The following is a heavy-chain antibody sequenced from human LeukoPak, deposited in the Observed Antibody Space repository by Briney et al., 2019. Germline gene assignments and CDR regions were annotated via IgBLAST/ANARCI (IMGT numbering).Heavy chain of an antibody. Sequence: SETLSLTCAVSGGSISSSSYYWGWIRQPPGKGLEWIGSIYYSGSTYYNPSLKSRVTISVDTSKNQFSLKLSSVTAADTAVYYCARYYCPSTTCFNFDYWGQGTLVTVSS. D-gene: IGHD2-2*01. V-gene: IGHV4-39*01. CDR3: ARYYCPSTTCFNFDY. CDR2: IYYSGST. CDR1: GGSISSSSYY. J-gene: IGHJ4*02.